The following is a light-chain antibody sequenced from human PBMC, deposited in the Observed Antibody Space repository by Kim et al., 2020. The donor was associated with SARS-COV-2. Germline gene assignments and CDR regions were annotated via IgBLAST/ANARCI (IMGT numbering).Light chain of an antibody. CDR1: SLRSYY. J-gene: IGLJ2*01. CDR3: NSRDSSTNHLV. V-gene: IGLV3-19*01. Sequence: SSELTQDPAVSVALGQTVRITCQGDSLRSYYASWYQHKPGQAPVVVIYGKSNRLSGIPDRFSGSNSGDTASLTITGAQAEDEADYYCNSRDSSTNHLVFGGGTQLTVL. CDR2: GKS.